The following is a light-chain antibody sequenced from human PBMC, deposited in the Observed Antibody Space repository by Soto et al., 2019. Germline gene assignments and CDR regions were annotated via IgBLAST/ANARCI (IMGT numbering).Light chain of an antibody. Sequence: EIVLTQSPATLSLSPGERATLSCRASQSVSSFLGWYQQKPGQAPRLLIYDASNRATGIPARFSGSGSGTYFTLPISSLEPEDFAVYYCQQRSSWTFGQGTKVEIK. CDR3: QQRSSWT. V-gene: IGKV3-11*01. J-gene: IGKJ1*01. CDR1: QSVSSF. CDR2: DAS.